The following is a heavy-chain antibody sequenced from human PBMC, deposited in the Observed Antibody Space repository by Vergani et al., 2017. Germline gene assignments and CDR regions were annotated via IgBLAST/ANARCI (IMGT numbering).Heavy chain of an antibody. CDR3: ARDPRSTPHAFDI. V-gene: IGHV4-61*02. D-gene: IGHD5/OR15-5a*01. CDR2: IYTRGTT. Sequence: QVQLQESGPGLVKPSQTLSLTCTVSGGSISTGSNYWTWIRQPAGKGLEWIGRIYTRGTTNYNPSLKSRVTISLDPSRNQFSLKLSSVTAADTAVYFCARDPRSTPHAFDICGQGTRVTVS. J-gene: IGHJ3*02. CDR1: GGSISTGSNY.